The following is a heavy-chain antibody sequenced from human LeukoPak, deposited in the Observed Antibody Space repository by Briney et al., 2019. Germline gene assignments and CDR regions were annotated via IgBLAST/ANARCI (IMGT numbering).Heavy chain of an antibody. D-gene: IGHD6-19*01. Sequence: SETLSLTCTVAGGSISSYYWSWIRQPPGKGLEWLGYIYYSGSTNYNPSLKSRVTISVDTSNNQFSLKLSSVTAADTAVYYCARMTRQWLALDYWGQGTLVTVSS. V-gene: IGHV4-59*01. CDR1: GGSISSYY. CDR3: ARMTRQWLALDY. CDR2: IYYSGST. J-gene: IGHJ4*02.